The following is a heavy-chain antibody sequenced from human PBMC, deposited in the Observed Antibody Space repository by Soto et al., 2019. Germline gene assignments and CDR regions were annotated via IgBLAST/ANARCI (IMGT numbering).Heavy chain of an antibody. CDR1: GYTYTTYD. Sequence: ASVKVSCKASGYTYTTYDINWVRQASGHGLEWMGWINPNSGNIGYAQRFQGRVTMTRDTAIRTAYMEVSSLRSDDTAVYYCARGRAAGLHYLLDYWGQGNLVTFFS. J-gene: IGHJ4*02. D-gene: IGHD2-15*01. CDR2: INPNSGNI. V-gene: IGHV1-8*01. CDR3: ARGRAAGLHYLLDY.